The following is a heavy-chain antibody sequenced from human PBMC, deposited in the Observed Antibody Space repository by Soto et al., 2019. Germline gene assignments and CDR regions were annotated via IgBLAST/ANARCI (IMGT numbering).Heavy chain of an antibody. CDR1: GFSISSSW. D-gene: IGHD3-16*02. J-gene: IGHJ4*02. Sequence: GGSLRLSCVASGFSISSSWICWIRQTPGKGLEWVTNMNQDGSEIAYAAAVKGRFIVSRDNAKNAVYLQMNSLTVEDTAVYFCARDFSYQRFDHWGQGALVTVSS. V-gene: IGHV3-7*01. CDR2: MNQDGSEI. CDR3: ARDFSYQRFDH.